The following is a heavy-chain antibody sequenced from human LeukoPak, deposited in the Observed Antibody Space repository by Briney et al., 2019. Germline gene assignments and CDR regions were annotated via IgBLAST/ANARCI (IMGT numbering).Heavy chain of an antibody. CDR3: ARAHGSGSYMGMDV. Sequence: SETLSLTCAVYGGSFSGYYWSWILQPPGKGLEWIGEINHSGSTNYNPSLKSRVTISVDASKNQFSLKLSSVTAADTAVYYCARAHGSGSYMGMDVWGQGTTVTVSS. V-gene: IGHV4-34*01. J-gene: IGHJ6*02. D-gene: IGHD3-10*01. CDR1: GGSFSGYY. CDR2: INHSGST.